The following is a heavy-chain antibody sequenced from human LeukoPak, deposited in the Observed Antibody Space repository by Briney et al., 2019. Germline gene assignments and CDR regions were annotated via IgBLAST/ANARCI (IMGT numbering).Heavy chain of an antibody. J-gene: IGHJ3*02. Sequence: SETLSLTCTVSGGSISTYYWNWIRQPPGKGLEWIGYIYYSGHTNYNPSLKSRVTISIDTSKNQFSLKLNSVTAADTAVYYCARDWASSSWIRGDAFDIWGQGTMVTVSS. CDR2: IYYSGHT. V-gene: IGHV4-59*01. D-gene: IGHD6-13*01. CDR1: GGSISTYY. CDR3: ARDWASSSWIRGDAFDI.